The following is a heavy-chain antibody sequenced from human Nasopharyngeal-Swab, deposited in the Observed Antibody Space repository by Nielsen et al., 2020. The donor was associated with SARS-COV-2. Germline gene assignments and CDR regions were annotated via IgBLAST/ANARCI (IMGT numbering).Heavy chain of an antibody. V-gene: IGHV4-39*07. CDR2: INHAGTT. CDR3: ARRHRSCGGGACPIDY. Sequence: SETLSLTCSVSGVSISSSNYYWTWIRQPPGKGLEWIGEINHAGTTNYTPSLKSRVTMSVDTSKNQFSLKVNSVTAADTAVYYCARRHRSCGGGACPIDYWGQGALVTVSS. J-gene: IGHJ4*02. D-gene: IGHD2-21*02. CDR1: GVSISSSNYY.